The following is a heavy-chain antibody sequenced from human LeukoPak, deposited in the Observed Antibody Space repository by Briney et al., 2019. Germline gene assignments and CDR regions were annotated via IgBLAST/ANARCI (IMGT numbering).Heavy chain of an antibody. Sequence: HPSETLSLTCTVSGGSISSGGYYWSWIRQPPGKGLEWIGYISYSGNTYYNPSLKSRLAISVDTSKNQFSLKLSSVTAADTAVYFCARENYFARSGHTLRYFDLWGRGPLVTVSS. V-gene: IGHV4-31*02. D-gene: IGHD3-22*01. J-gene: IGHJ2*01. CDR1: GGSISSGGYY. CDR2: ISYSGNT. CDR3: ARENYFARSGHTLRYFDL.